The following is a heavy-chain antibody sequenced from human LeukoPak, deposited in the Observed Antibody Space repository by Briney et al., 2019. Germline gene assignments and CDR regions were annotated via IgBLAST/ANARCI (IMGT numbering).Heavy chain of an antibody. D-gene: IGHD3-16*01. Sequence: SETLSLTXTVSGGSISSYYWSWIRQTPGKGLEWIGYIYYSGSTNYNPSLKSRVTISVDTSKNQFSLKLSSVTAADTAVYYCARDLGKGGYWGQGTLVTVSS. CDR3: ARDLGKGGY. V-gene: IGHV4-59*01. CDR1: GGSISSYY. J-gene: IGHJ4*02. CDR2: IYYSGST.